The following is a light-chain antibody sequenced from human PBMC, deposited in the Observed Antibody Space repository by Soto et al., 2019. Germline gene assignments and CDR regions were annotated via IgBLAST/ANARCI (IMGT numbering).Light chain of an antibody. CDR2: DAS. Sequence: EIVLTRSPATLSLSPGERATLSCWASQSVRSYLAWYQQRPGQAPRLLISDASNRATGIPARFSGSGSGTDFTLTISSLEPEDFAVYYCQQRSNWPLTFGGGTKVEIK. CDR3: QQRSNWPLT. CDR1: QSVRSY. V-gene: IGKV3-11*01. J-gene: IGKJ4*01.